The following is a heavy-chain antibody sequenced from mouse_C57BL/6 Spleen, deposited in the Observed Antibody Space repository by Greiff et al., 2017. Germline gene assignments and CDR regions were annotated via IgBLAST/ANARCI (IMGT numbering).Heavy chain of an antibody. D-gene: IGHD2-3*01. Sequence: QVQLKQSGAELVRPGSSVKLSCKASGYTFTSYWMHWVKQRPIQGLEWIGNIDPSDSETHYNQKFKDKATLTVDKSSSTAYMQLSSLTSEDSAVYYCARSGYDGYLFAYWGQGTLVTVSA. CDR1: GYTFTSYW. CDR3: ARSGYDGYLFAY. V-gene: IGHV1-52*01. CDR2: IDPSDSET. J-gene: IGHJ3*01.